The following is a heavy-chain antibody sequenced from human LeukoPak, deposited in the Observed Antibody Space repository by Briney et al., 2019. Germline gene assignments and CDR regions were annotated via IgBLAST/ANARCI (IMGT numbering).Heavy chain of an antibody. CDR1: GGSISNYF. CDR2: IYSTGRS. D-gene: IGHD5-12*01. V-gene: IGHV4-4*07. J-gene: IGHJ4*02. Sequence: SETLSLTCTVSGGSISNYFWSWVRQPAGKGLEWIGRIYSTGRSDYNPSLKSRITMSVDTSKNQFSLKLSSVTAADTAVYYCARDGPRSGYDLGHFDNLGQGTLVTATS. CDR3: ARDGPRSGYDLGHFDN.